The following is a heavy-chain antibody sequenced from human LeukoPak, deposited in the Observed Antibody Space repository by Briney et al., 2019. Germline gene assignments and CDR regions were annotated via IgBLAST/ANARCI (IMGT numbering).Heavy chain of an antibody. V-gene: IGHV3-7*01. CDR2: ILPAGKES. CDR1: GYSFSTNM. Sequence: PGGSLRLSCVVSGYSFSTNMMTWVRQAPGKGLEWVATILPAGKESYRVDSVKGRFIISRDNAKNSLFLEMNGLRHDDTALYYCMSAHGYWGQGTLVTVSS. J-gene: IGHJ4*02. CDR3: MSAHGY.